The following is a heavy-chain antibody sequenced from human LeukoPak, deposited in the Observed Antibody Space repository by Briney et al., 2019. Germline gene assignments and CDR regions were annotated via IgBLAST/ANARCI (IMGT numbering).Heavy chain of an antibody. CDR1: GYTLTYYG. V-gene: IGHV7-4-1*02. Sequence: GASVKVSCKASGYTLTYYGLNWVRQAPGQGLECLGGINTNTGNPTYGQGFTGRFVFSFDTSVSTAYLEISSLKAEDTAIYYCARSRRVVVPSSLNSADDYYYYMDVWGKGTTVTISS. D-gene: IGHD2-15*01. J-gene: IGHJ6*03. CDR2: INTNTGNP. CDR3: ARSRRVVVPSSLNSADDYYYYMDV.